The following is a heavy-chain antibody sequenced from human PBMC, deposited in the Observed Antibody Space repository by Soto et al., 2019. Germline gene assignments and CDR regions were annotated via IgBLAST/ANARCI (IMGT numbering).Heavy chain of an antibody. CDR1: GFTFSNYF. Sequence: QVQLVESGGGLVKPGGSLRLSCAASGFTFSNYFMTWIRQAPGKGLEWVSYISTNSIYRHYADSVKGRFTISRDNAKNSLYLQMNSLQAEDTAVYYCVRDAVTSPESYYGMDVWGQGTTVTVS. V-gene: IGHV3-11*05. CDR3: VRDAVTSPESYYGMDV. CDR2: ISTNSIYR. D-gene: IGHD4-17*01. J-gene: IGHJ6*02.